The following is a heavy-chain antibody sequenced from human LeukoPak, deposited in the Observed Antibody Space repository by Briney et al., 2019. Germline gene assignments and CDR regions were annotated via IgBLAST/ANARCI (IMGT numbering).Heavy chain of an antibody. CDR1: GNTISDYG. D-gene: IGHD3-22*01. CDR2: ISANSGNT. Sequence: GASVKVSCKASGNTISDYGFSWVRQAPGQGLEWMGWISANSGNTDYAQKFQGRVTPTTDTSTSIAYMELRSLTSDDTAVYYCARDIGVSRFDPWGQGTLVTVSS. CDR3: ARDIGVSRFDP. V-gene: IGHV1-18*01. J-gene: IGHJ5*02.